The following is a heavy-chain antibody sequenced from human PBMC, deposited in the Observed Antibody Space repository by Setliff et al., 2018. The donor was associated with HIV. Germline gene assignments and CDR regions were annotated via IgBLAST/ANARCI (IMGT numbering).Heavy chain of an antibody. Sequence: GGSLRLSCEVPGFTVNRHYMSWVRQAPGKGLEWVSVIYNGAGTYYADSVKGRFVISRDNSNNTVYLQMNSLRAEDTAVYYCAKRTSVGSLVWGQGTTVTVSS. CDR2: IYNGAGT. V-gene: IGHV3-53*01. CDR1: GFTVNRHY. D-gene: IGHD3-10*01. CDR3: AKRTSVGSLV. J-gene: IGHJ6*02.